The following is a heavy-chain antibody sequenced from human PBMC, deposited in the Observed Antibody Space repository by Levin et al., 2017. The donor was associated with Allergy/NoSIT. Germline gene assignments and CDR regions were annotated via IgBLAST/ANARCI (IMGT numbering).Heavy chain of an antibody. CDR2: IHVDGAT. D-gene: IGHD3-22*01. J-gene: IGHJ2*01. CDR1: GFTVSSNY. V-gene: IGHV3-53*01. Sequence: GESLKISCAASGFTVSSNYMTWVRQAPGKGLEWVSLIHVDGATTYADPVRGRFTISRDNSRNTLHLQMNSLRVEDTAVYYCACDSSGSIQIWYSDFWGRGTLVTVSS. CDR3: ACDSSGSIQIWYSDF.